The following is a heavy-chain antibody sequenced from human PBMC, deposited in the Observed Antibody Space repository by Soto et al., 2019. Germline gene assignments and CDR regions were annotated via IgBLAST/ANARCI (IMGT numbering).Heavy chain of an antibody. CDR2: ISWRISYI. CDR1: VFTFSSYS. J-gene: IGHJ3*02. V-gene: IGHV3-21*01. D-gene: IGHD5-18*01. CDR3: ARDRYSYGRTYDAFDI. Sequence: GGSLILSCAASVFTFSSYSMHWVRQAPGKGLEWVSSISWRISYIYYVDSVKGRFTISRVNAKNSLYLQMNSLRAEDTAVYYCARDRYSYGRTYDAFDIWGLGT.